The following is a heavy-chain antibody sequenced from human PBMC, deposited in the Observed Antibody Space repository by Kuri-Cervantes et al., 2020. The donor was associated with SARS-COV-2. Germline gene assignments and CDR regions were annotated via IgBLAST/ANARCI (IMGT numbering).Heavy chain of an antibody. J-gene: IGHJ3*02. CDR2: INHSGST. D-gene: IGHD3-10*02. Sequence: GSLRLSCAVYGGSFSGYYWSWIRQPPGKGLEWIGEINHSGSTNYNPSLKSRVTISVDTSKNQFSLKLSSVTAADTAVYYCARFEMYGDDAFDIWGQGTMVTVSS. V-gene: IGHV4-34*01. CDR3: ARFEMYGDDAFDI. CDR1: GGSFSGYY.